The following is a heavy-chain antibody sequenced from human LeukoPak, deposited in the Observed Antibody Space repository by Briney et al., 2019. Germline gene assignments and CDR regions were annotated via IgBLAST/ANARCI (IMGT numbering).Heavy chain of an antibody. J-gene: IGHJ4*02. Sequence: WASVKVSCKASGGTFSSYAISWVRQAPGQGLEWMGGIIPMFGTAKYAQKFQGRVTITADESTSTAYMELSSLRSEDTAVYYCARGRCSSTSCYSDYWGQGTLVIVSS. CDR1: GGTFSSYA. CDR3: ARGRCSSTSCYSDY. V-gene: IGHV1-69*13. CDR2: IIPMFGTA. D-gene: IGHD2-2*01.